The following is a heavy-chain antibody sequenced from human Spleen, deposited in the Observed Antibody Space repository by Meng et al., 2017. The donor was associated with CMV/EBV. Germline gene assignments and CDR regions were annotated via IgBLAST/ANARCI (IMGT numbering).Heavy chain of an antibody. CDR2: INSNSRRK. Sequence: GGSLRLSCAATGFTFGDFVMHWVRQAPGKGLDWVSSINSNSRRKEYAASVKGRFIISRDNAKNSLYLQMNSLRAEDTAVYYCARGVVPTNYYYGMDVWGQGTTVTVSS. J-gene: IGHJ6*02. CDR1: GFTFGDFV. V-gene: IGHV3-9*01. D-gene: IGHD2-2*01. CDR3: ARGVVPTNYYYGMDV.